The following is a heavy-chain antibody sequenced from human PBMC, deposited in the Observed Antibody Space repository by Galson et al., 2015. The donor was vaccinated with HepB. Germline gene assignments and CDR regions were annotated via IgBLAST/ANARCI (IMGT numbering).Heavy chain of an antibody. J-gene: IGHJ3*02. D-gene: IGHD1-1*01. V-gene: IGHV1-69*13. CDR1: GGTFSSYA. CDR2: IIPIFGTA. Sequence: SVKVSCKASGGTFSSYAISWVRQAPGQGLEWMGGIIPIFGTANYAQKFQGRVTITADESTSTAYMELSSLRSEDTAVYYCAREGGRYRERRELDAFDIWGQGTMVTVSS. CDR3: AREGGRYRERRELDAFDI.